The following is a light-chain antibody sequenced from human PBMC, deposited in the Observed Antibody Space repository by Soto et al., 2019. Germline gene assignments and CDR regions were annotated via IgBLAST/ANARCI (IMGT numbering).Light chain of an antibody. CDR2: GNS. CDR3: QSYDSSLSGWM. J-gene: IGLJ3*02. V-gene: IGLV1-40*01. Sequence: QSVLTQPPSVSVAPGQRVTISCTGSSSNIGAGYDVHWYQQLPGTAPKLLIYGNSNRPSGVPDRFSGSKSGTSASLAITGLQAEDEADYYCQSYDSSLSGWMFGGGTKVTVL. CDR1: SSNIGAGYD.